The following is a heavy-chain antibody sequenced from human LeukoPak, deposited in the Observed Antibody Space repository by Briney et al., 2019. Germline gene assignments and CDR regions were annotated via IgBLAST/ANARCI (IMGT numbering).Heavy chain of an antibody. V-gene: IGHV1-2*02. CDR2: INPNSGGT. Sequence: AAVKVSFKASGYTFICYYMHWVRQAPGQGLEWVGLINPNSGGTKYAQKFQGRVSITRDTSISTAYMELSRLRSDDTAVYYCARQRTLRGLDNWGQGTLVTVSS. D-gene: IGHD3-10*01. CDR1: GYTFICYY. J-gene: IGHJ4*02. CDR3: ARQRTLRGLDN.